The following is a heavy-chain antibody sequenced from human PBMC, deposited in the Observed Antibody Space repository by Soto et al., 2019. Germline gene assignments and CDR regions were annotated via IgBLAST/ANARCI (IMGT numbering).Heavy chain of an antibody. D-gene: IGHD2-15*01. V-gene: IGHV3-23*01. CDR1: GXPFSHYA. CDR2: IIGSGVNT. J-gene: IGHJ4*02. Sequence: GSLRVPCAPSGXPFSHYAMNWVRLAPGMEMEWVSAIIGSGVNTYYAESVKGGFNISRNNSKSTLYLQMDSLRAEATAVYYCEKATRGQCSGDICYPFDCWGQGTLGTVSS. CDR3: EKATRGQCSGDICYPFDC.